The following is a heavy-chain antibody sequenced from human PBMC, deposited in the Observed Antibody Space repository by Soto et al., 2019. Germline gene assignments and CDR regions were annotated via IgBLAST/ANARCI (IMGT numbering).Heavy chain of an antibody. Sequence: GGSLRLSCVACGFTFSHYWMTWVRQAPGKGLEWVANIKEDGSDKHYVDSVEGRFTISRDNAKNSLYLQMNSLRAEDTAVYYCARDPLRRFDFWGLGTLVTVSS. V-gene: IGHV3-7*03. CDR2: IKEDGSDK. CDR3: ARDPLRRFDF. CDR1: GFTFSHYW. J-gene: IGHJ4*02.